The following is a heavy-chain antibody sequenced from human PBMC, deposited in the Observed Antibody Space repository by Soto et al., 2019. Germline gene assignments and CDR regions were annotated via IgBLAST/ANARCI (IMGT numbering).Heavy chain of an antibody. CDR2: ISAYNGNT. CDR1: GYTFTSYG. D-gene: IGHD3-22*01. V-gene: IGHV1-18*01. CDR3: ARVRYYYDSSGYYPGGFDY. J-gene: IGHJ4*02. Sequence: QVQLVQSGAEVKKPGASVKVSCKASGYTFTSYGITWVRQAPGQGLEWMGWISAYNGNTNYAQKLQGRVTMPTDTSTSTAYMELRSLRSDDTAVYYCARVRYYYDSSGYYPGGFDYWGQGTLVTVSS.